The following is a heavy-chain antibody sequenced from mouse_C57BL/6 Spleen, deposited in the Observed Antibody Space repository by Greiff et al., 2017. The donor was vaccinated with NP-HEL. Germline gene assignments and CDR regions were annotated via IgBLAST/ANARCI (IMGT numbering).Heavy chain of an antibody. CDR1: GYTFTSYW. V-gene: IGHV1-69*01. CDR2: IDPSDSYT. CDR3: ARWSIVTTYFDY. Sequence: VQLQQPGAELVMPGASVKLSCKASGYTFTSYWMHWVKQRPGQGLEWIGEIDPSDSYTNYNQKFKGKSTLTVDKSSSTAYMQLSSLTSEDSAVYYCARWSIVTTYFDYWGQGTTLTVSS. J-gene: IGHJ2*01. D-gene: IGHD2-5*01.